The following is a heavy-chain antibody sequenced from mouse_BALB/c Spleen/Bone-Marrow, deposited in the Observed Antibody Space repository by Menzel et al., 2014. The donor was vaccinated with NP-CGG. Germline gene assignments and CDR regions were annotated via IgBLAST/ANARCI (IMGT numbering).Heavy chain of an antibody. CDR2: INPDSKTI. CDR3: ARLGYNGGFAY. CDR1: GFDFSRYW. D-gene: IGHD2-2*01. V-gene: IGHV4-1*02. J-gene: IGHJ3*01. Sequence: EVMLVESGGGLVQPGGSLKLSCAASGFDFSRYWVSWVRQAPGKGLEWIGEINPDSKTINYSPSLKDKFIISRDNAKNXLXXXMNKVRSEDTALYYCARLGYNGGFAYWGQGTLVTVSA.